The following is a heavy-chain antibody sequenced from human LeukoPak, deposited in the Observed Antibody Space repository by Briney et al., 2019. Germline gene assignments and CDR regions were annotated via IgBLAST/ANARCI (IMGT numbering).Heavy chain of an antibody. D-gene: IGHD3-22*01. V-gene: IGHV4-31*03. CDR2: IYYSGST. Sequence: SQTLSLTCTVSGGSISSGGYYWSWIRQHPGKGLEWIGYIYYSGSTYYNPSLKSRVTISVDTSKNQFSLKLSSVTAADTAVYYCARVTYYYDRHFDYWGQGTLVTVSS. CDR3: ARVTYYYDRHFDY. J-gene: IGHJ4*02. CDR1: GGSISSGGYY.